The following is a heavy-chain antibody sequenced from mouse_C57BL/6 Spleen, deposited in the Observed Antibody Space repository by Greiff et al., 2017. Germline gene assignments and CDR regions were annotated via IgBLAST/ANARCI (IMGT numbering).Heavy chain of an antibody. CDR3: AKKLYYSNDY. J-gene: IGHJ2*01. CDR1: GYTFTSYW. Sequence: QVHVKQPGAELVKPGASVKLSCKASGYTFTSYWMQWVKQRPGQGLEWIGEIDPSDSYTNYNQKFKGKATLTVDTSSSTAYMQLSSLTSEDSAVYYCAKKLYYSNDYWGQGTTLTVSS. CDR2: IDPSDSYT. D-gene: IGHD2-5*01. V-gene: IGHV1-50*01.